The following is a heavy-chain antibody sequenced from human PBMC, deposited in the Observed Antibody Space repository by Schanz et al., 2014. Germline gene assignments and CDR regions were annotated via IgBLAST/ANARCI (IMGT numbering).Heavy chain of an antibody. V-gene: IGHV3-21*01. D-gene: IGHD5-18*01. CDR1: GLTFSTYG. Sequence: EVHLGESGGGLVQPGGSLRLSCAASGLTFSTYGVSWVRQAPGKGLEWVSSIVTSNNYIYYADSVKGRFTISRDNAQNSLYMQMNSQRAEDTAVYYCARDRSYGYYDYWGQGTLVTVSS. CDR3: ARDRSYGYYDY. CDR2: IVTSNNYI. J-gene: IGHJ4*02.